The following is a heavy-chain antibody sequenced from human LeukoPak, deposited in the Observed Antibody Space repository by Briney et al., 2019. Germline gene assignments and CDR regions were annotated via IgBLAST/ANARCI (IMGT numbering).Heavy chain of an antibody. CDR3: ARSSIPTQNWFDP. Sequence: SETLSLTCTVSGGSINNYFWNWIRQPPGKGLEWIGYMYYSGSSSYSPSLKGRVTISIDTSKNQFSLKLSSVTTADTAVYYCARSSIPTQNWFDPWGQGTLVTVSS. J-gene: IGHJ5*02. V-gene: IGHV4-59*01. CDR2: MYYSGSS. D-gene: IGHD2-2*01. CDR1: GGSINNYF.